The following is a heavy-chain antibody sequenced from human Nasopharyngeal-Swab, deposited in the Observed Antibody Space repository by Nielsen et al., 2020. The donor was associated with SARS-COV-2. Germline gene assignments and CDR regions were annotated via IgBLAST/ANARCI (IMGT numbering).Heavy chain of an antibody. CDR3: AREAATRPTNWFDP. D-gene: IGHD2-15*01. J-gene: IGHJ5*02. V-gene: IGHV3-7*01. CDR2: IKQDGSEK. Sequence: VRQAPGKGPEWVANIKQDGSEKYYVDSVKGRFTISRDNAKNSLYLQMNSLRAEDTAVYYCAREAATRPTNWFDPWGQGTLVT.